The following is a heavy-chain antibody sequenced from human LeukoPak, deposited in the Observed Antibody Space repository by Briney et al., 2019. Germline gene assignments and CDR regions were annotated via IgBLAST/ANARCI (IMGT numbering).Heavy chain of an antibody. Sequence: GGSLRLSCAASGSTFSTYGMHWVRQAPGKGLEYVSAISSNGGSTYYANSVKGRFTISRDNSKNTLYLQMGSLRAEDMAVYYCARDSSSGWIFGGLDYWGQGTLVTVSS. CDR2: ISSNGGST. J-gene: IGHJ4*02. D-gene: IGHD6-19*01. V-gene: IGHV3-64*01. CDR1: GSTFSTYG. CDR3: ARDSSSGWIFGGLDY.